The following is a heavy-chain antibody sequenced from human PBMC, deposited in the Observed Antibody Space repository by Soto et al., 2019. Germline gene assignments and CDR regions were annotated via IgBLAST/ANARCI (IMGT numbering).Heavy chain of an antibody. Sequence: EVQLVESGGGLVQPGGSLRLSCAASGFTFSSYEMNWVRQAPGKGLEWVSYISSGGSTIYYADSVKGRFTISRDNAKNSRYLQMNSLRAEDTGVYYCARGWELLKDYWGQGTLVTVSS. CDR2: ISSGGSTI. CDR3: ARGWELLKDY. CDR1: GFTFSSYE. J-gene: IGHJ4*02. V-gene: IGHV3-48*03. D-gene: IGHD1-26*01.